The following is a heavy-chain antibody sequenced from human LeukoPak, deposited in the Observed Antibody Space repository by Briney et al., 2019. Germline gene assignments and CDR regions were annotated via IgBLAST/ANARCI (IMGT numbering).Heavy chain of an antibody. D-gene: IGHD5-24*01. CDR3: ARDSGRDGYNLGSYFDY. J-gene: IGHJ4*02. V-gene: IGHV4-59*01. CDR1: GGSISSYY. Sequence: SETLSLTCTVSGGSISSYYWSWIRQPPGKGLEWIGYIYYSGSTNYNPSLKSRVTISVDTSKNQFSLKLSSVTAADTAAYYCARDSGRDGYNLGSYFDYWGQGTLVTVSS. CDR2: IYYSGST.